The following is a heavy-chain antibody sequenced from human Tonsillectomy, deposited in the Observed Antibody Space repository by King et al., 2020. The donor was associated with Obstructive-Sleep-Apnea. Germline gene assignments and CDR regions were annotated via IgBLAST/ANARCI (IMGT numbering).Heavy chain of an antibody. CDR1: GFTFEDYA. CDR3: AKSKDQMFDGPHDAFDI. CDR2: ISWNSGRV. Sequence: VQLVESGGGLEQPGKSLRLSCAVSGFTFEDYAMHWVRQAPQKGPEWVSGISWNSGRVGHADSVKGRFTISRDNAKNSLYLQMNSLRPEDTALYYCAKSKDQMFDGPHDAFDIWGQGTMVTVSS. V-gene: IGHV3-9*01. D-gene: IGHD3-10*02. J-gene: IGHJ3*02.